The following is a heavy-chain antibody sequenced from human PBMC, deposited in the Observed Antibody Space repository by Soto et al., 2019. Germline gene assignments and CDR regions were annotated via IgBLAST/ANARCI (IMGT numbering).Heavy chain of an antibody. CDR2: INSDGSST. CDR3: ARDQTPASNFDWFPESHYYMDV. CDR1: GFTFSSYW. Sequence: EVQLVESGGGLVQPGGSLRLSCAASGFTFSSYWMHWVRQAPGKGLVWVSRINSDGSSTSYADSVKGRFTISRDNAKNTLYLQLNSLRAEDTAVYYCARDQTPASNFDWFPESHYYMDVWGKGTAVTVSS. D-gene: IGHD3-9*01. V-gene: IGHV3-74*01. J-gene: IGHJ6*03.